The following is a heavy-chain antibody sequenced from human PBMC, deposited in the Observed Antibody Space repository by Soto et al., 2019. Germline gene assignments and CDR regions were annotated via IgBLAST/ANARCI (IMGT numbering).Heavy chain of an antibody. V-gene: IGHV3-23*01. D-gene: IGHD3-9*01. CDR1: GFSFAGYA. J-gene: IGHJ4*02. CDR2: ISGGGGST. Sequence: GGSLRLSCAASGFSFAGYALTWVRLAPGKGLEWVASISGGGGSTYYADSVKGRFSISRDNSNGMVYLQMGSLTAGDTAVYYCAKTETFNGYYNAFDYWGQGTRVTVSS. CDR3: AKTETFNGYYNAFDY.